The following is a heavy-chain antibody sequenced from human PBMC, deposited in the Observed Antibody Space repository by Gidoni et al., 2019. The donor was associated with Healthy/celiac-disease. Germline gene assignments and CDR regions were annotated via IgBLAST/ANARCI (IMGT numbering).Heavy chain of an antibody. D-gene: IGHD3-3*01. V-gene: IGHV1-18*01. J-gene: IGHJ4*02. CDR2: IIAYNGNT. CDR1: GYTFTIYG. CDR3: ARGGTYYDFWSGVTNYNWNDGPIDY. Sequence: QVQLVQSGAEVKNPGASVKVSCKASGYTFTIYGISWVRQAPGQWLSWMGWIIAYNGNTNYAQKLQGRVTMTTDTSTSTAYMELRSLRSDDTAVYYCARGGTYYDFWSGVTNYNWNDGPIDYWGQGTLVTVSS.